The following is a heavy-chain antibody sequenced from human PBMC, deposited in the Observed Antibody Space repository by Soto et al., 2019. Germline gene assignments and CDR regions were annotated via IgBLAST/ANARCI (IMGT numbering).Heavy chain of an antibody. Sequence: QVQLVQSGAEVKKPGASVKVSCKASGYTFTSYGITGLRQPPGKGLEWMGWISAYNGNTNYAQKLQGRVTMTTDTSTSTAYMELRSLRSDDTAVYYCARVDVVVVAATLFDYWGQGTLVTVSS. D-gene: IGHD2-15*01. CDR3: ARVDVVVVAATLFDY. CDR1: GYTFTSYG. J-gene: IGHJ4*02. V-gene: IGHV1-18*01. CDR2: ISAYNGNT.